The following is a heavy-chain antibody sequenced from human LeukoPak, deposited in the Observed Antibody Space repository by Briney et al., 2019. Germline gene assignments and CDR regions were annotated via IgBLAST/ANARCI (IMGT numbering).Heavy chain of an antibody. CDR3: ARLIAAAGTGWFDP. J-gene: IGHJ5*02. V-gene: IGHV1-18*04. CDR2: ISAYNGNT. D-gene: IGHD6-13*01. Sequence: ASVKVSCKASGYTFTSYGISWVRQAPGQGLEWMGWISAYNGNTNYAQKLQGRVTMTTDTSTSTAYMELRSLRSDDTAVYYCARLIAAAGTGWFDPWGQETLVTVSS. CDR1: GYTFTSYG.